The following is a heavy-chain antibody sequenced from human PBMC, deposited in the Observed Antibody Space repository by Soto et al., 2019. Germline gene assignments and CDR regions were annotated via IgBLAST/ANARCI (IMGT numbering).Heavy chain of an antibody. CDR2: IIPIFGTA. CDR3: ARVGYCSSSSCYELEDYYYYGMDV. V-gene: IGHV1-69*01. CDR1: GGTFSSYA. J-gene: IGHJ6*02. D-gene: IGHD2-2*01. Sequence: QVQLVQSGAEVKKPGSSVKVSCKASGGTFSSYAISWVRQAPGQGLEWMGGIIPIFGTANYAQKFQGRVTITADESTSTAYRELSSLRSEDTAVYYCARVGYCSSSSCYELEDYYYYGMDVWGQGTTVTVSS.